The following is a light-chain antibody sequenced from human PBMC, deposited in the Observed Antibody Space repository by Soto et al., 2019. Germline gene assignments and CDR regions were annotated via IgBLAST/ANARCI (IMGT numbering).Light chain of an antibody. V-gene: IGKV1-27*01. CDR2: AAS. J-gene: IGKJ1*01. CDR3: KKYNSAPQT. Sequence: DIQMTQSPSSLSASVGDRVTITCRASQGISNYLAWYQQKPGKVPKLLIYAASTLQSGVPSRFSGSGSGTDFTLTITTLQPEDVETNYCKKYNSAPQTSAQGTKVEIK. CDR1: QGISNY.